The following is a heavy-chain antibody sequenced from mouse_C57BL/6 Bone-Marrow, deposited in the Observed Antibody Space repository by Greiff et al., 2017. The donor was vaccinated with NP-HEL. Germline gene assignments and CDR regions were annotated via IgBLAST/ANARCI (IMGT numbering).Heavy chain of an antibody. D-gene: IGHD1-1*01. CDR3: ARWYYGNYFDY. V-gene: IGHV1-69*01. J-gene: IGHJ2*01. CDR1: GYTFTSYW. Sequence: QVQLQQPGAELVMPGASVKLSCKASGYTFTSYWMHWVKQRPGQGLEWIGEIDPSDSYTNYNQKFKGKSTLTVDKSSSTAYMQISSLTAEDSAVYYCARWYYGNYFDYWGQGTTLTVSS. CDR2: IDPSDSYT.